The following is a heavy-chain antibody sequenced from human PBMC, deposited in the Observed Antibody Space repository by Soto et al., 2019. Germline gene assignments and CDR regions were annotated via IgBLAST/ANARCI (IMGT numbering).Heavy chain of an antibody. Sequence: GLDLEWLALIYWDDDKRYSPSLKSRLTITKDTSKNQVVLTMTNMDPVDTATYYCAHSAYYYDSSGYLFDYWGQGTLVTVSS. V-gene: IGHV2-5*02. CDR3: AHSAYYYDSSGYLFDY. D-gene: IGHD3-22*01. CDR2: IYWDDDK. J-gene: IGHJ4*02.